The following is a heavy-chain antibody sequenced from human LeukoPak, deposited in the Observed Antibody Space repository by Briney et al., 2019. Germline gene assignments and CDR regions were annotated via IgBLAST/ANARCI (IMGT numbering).Heavy chain of an antibody. D-gene: IGHD5-12*01. CDR3: ARGEFSGLDY. V-gene: IGHV3-30-3*01. J-gene: IGHJ4*02. CDR2: ILYDGSNE. CDR1: GFTFSTYA. Sequence: VGSLRLSCAASGFTFSTYAMHWVRQAPGKGLEWVAVILYDGSNEHYTDSVRGRFTISRDNPKNTLWLQMNSLTADDTAVYYCARGEFSGLDYWGQGTLVTVSS.